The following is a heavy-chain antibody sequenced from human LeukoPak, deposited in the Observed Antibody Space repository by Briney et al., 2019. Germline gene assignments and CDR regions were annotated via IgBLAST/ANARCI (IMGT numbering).Heavy chain of an antibody. CDR3: ARDRRDYYGSGSPDY. V-gene: IGHV3-66*01. Sequence: GGSLRLSCAASGFTISSNYMSWVRQAPGKGLEWVSVIYSGGSTYYADSVKGRFTISRDNSKNTLYLQMNSLRAEDTAVYYCARDRRDYYGSGSPDYWGQGTLVTVSS. D-gene: IGHD3-10*01. CDR2: IYSGGST. J-gene: IGHJ4*02. CDR1: GFTISSNY.